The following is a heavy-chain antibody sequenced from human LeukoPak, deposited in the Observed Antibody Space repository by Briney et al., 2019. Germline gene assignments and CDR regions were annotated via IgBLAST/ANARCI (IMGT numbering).Heavy chain of an antibody. CDR1: GVIVSRNF. J-gene: IGHJ5*02. D-gene: IGHD6-19*01. V-gene: IGHV3-53*01. CDR3: ARGSGSGWPLDR. Sequence: PGGSLRLSCAASGVIVSRNFMSWVRQAPGKGLQWVAIMYAGGTTDYSESVRGRFYISRDTSNNTLSLQMNSLRAEDTAVYYCARGSGSGWPLDRWRQGTLVTVSS. CDR2: MYAGGTT.